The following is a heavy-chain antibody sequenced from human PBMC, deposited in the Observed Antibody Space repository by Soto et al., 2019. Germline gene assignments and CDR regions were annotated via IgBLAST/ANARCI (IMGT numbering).Heavy chain of an antibody. CDR1: GGSISSYY. CDR2: IYYSGST. J-gene: IGHJ4*02. V-gene: IGHV4-59*01. D-gene: IGHD5-12*01. CDR3: ARVPEYSGYYLYHDY. Sequence: QVQLQESGPGLVKPSETLSLTCTVSGGSISSYYWSWIRQPPGKGLEWIGYIYYSGSTNYNPSLKSRVTISVDTSKNQFSLKLSSVTAADTAVYYCARVPEYSGYYLYHDYWGQGTLVTVSS.